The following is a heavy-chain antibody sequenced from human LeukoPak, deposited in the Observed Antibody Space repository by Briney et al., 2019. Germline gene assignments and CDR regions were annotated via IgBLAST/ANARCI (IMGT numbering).Heavy chain of an antibody. V-gene: IGHV4-39*07. CDR2: IYYSGST. CDR3: GREGEITRMGGGAFDI. J-gene: IGHJ3*02. D-gene: IGHD1-20*01. Sequence: PSETLSLTCTVSGGSISSSSYYWGWIRQPPGKGLEWIGSIYYSGSTYYNPSLKSRVTISVDTSKNQFSLKLSSVTAADTAVYYWGREGEITRMGGGAFDIWGQGTMVTVSS. CDR1: GGSISSSSYY.